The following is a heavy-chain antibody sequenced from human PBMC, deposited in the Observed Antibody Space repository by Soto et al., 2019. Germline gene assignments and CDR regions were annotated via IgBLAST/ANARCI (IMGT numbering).Heavy chain of an antibody. J-gene: IGHJ4*02. Sequence: EVQLVESGGGLVKPGGSLRLSCAASGFTFSSYSMNWVRQAPGKGLEWVSSISSSSSYIYYADSVKGRFTISRDNAKNSLYLQMNSLSAEDTDVYYWARDQPGYSYGYGLGYWGQGTLVTVSS. CDR2: ISSSSSYI. D-gene: IGHD5-18*01. CDR3: ARDQPGYSYGYGLGY. CDR1: GFTFSSYS. V-gene: IGHV3-21*01.